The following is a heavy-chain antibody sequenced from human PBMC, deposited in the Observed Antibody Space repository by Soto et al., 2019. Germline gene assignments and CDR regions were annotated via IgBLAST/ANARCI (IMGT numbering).Heavy chain of an antibody. J-gene: IGHJ6*03. CDR2: IYYSGST. Sequence: SETLSLTCTVSGGSISSSSYYWGWIRQPPGKGLEWIGSIYYSGSTYYNPSLKSRVTISVDTSKNQFSLKLSSVTAADTAVYYCARHGGDYGDDYYYYYYMDVWGKGTTVTVSS. D-gene: IGHD4-17*01. CDR3: ARHGGDYGDDYYYYYYMDV. V-gene: IGHV4-39*01. CDR1: GGSISSSSYY.